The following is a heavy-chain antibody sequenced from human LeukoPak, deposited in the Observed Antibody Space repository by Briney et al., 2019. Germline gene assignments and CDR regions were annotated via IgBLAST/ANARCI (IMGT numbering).Heavy chain of an antibody. CDR3: AREGSADIVVVPATLSAA. CDR1: GGSISSGDYC. V-gene: IGHV4-30-4*08. J-gene: IGHJ5*02. Sequence: SQTLSLTCTVSGGSISSGDYCWSWIRQPPGKGLEWIGYIYYSGSTYYNPSLKSRVTISVDTSKNQFSLKLSSVTAADTAVYYCAREGSADIVVVPATLSAAWGQGTLVTVSP. CDR2: IYYSGST. D-gene: IGHD2-2*01.